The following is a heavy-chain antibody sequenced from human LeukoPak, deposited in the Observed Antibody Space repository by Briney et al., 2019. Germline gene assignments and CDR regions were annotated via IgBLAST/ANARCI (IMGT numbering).Heavy chain of an antibody. CDR2: IYYSGST. CDR1: GGSISSYY. V-gene: IGHV4-59*08. Sequence: SETLSLTCTVSGGSISSYYWSWIRQPPGKGLEWIGYIYYSGSTNYNPSLKSRVTISVDTSKNQFSLKLSSVTAADTAVYYCARQIKYYYDSSGYSNPVIAFDTWGQGTMVTVSS. D-gene: IGHD3-22*01. J-gene: IGHJ3*02. CDR3: ARQIKYYYDSSGYSNPVIAFDT.